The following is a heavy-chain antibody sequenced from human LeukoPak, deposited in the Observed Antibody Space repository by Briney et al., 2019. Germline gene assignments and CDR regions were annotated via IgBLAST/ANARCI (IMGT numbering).Heavy chain of an antibody. D-gene: IGHD3-22*01. CDR3: AGDDSSGYFFDF. J-gene: IGHJ4*02. CDR2: ISSSSSII. CDR1: GFHFRLYN. V-gene: IGHV3-48*01. Sequence: PGGSLRLSCVGSGFHFRLYNMNWVRQAPGKGLEWVSYISSSSSIIYYTDSVKGRFTISRDNAKNSLYLQMNSLRAEDTAMYFCAGDDSSGYFFDFWGQGTLVTVSS.